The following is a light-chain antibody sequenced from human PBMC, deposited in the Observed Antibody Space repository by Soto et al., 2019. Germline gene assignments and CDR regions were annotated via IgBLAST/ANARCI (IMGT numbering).Light chain of an antibody. V-gene: IGKV3-20*01. Sequence: EIVLTQSPGTLSFSPVERSTLSFSASQTVSRNNLVWYQQRPGQPPRLLIYGASSRATGIPDRFSGSGSGTDFSLTISRLEPEDFAVYYCQQHGDAPITFGQGTRLEIK. CDR3: QQHGDAPIT. CDR2: GAS. J-gene: IGKJ5*01. CDR1: QTVSRNN.